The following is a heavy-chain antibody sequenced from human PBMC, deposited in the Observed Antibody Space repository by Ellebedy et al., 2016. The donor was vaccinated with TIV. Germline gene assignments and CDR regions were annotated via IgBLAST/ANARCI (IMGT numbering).Heavy chain of an antibody. Sequence: PGGSLRLSCKGSGYSFTSYWISWVRQMPGKGLEWIGRIDPSDSYTNYSPSFQGHVTISADKSISTAYLQWSSLKASDTAMYYCARHPRYGDYYYYGMDVWGQGTTVTVSS. CDR1: GYSFTSYW. CDR3: ARHPRYGDYYYYGMDV. CDR2: IDPSDSYT. D-gene: IGHD4-17*01. V-gene: IGHV5-10-1*01. J-gene: IGHJ6*02.